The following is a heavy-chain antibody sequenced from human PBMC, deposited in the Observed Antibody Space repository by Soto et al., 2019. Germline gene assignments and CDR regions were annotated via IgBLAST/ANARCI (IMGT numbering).Heavy chain of an antibody. CDR1: GYSFTNND. J-gene: IGHJ5*02. Sequence: ASVKVSCKASGYSFTNNDVSWVRQATAQGLEWMGWMNPGSGDTGYAQKFQGRVTMTRDISIATAYMELSSLRSDDTAIYYCARMATVGSVNWSHPLGKGTLVTVSS. D-gene: IGHD3-10*01. V-gene: IGHV1-8*01. CDR3: ARMATVGSVNWSHP. CDR2: MNPGSGDT.